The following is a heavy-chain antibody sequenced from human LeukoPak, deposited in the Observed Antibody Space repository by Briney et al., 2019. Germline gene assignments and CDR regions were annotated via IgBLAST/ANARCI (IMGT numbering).Heavy chain of an antibody. Sequence: PGGSLRLSCATSGFTFSSYWMSWVRQAPGKGLEWVAVISYDGSNKYYADSVKGRFTISRDNSKNTLYLQMNSLRAEDTAVYYCAKDHQQWPQRGWFDPWGQGTLVTVSS. CDR3: AKDHQQWPQRGWFDP. D-gene: IGHD6-19*01. CDR2: ISYDGSNK. V-gene: IGHV3-30*18. CDR1: GFTFSSYW. J-gene: IGHJ5*02.